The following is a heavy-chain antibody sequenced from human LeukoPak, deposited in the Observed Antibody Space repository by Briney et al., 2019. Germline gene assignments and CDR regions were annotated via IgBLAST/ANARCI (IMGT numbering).Heavy chain of an antibody. J-gene: IGHJ6*04. CDR3: ARCRGAAGTYYYYYGMDV. CDR1: GATFSSYA. D-gene: IGHD6-13*01. CDR2: IIPIFGTA. Sequence: ASVKVSCKASGATFSSYAISWVRQAPGQGLEWMGGIIPIFGTANYAQKFQGRVTITADESTSTAYMELSSLRSEDTAVYYCARCRGAAGTYYYYYGMDVWGKGTTVTVSS. V-gene: IGHV1-69*13.